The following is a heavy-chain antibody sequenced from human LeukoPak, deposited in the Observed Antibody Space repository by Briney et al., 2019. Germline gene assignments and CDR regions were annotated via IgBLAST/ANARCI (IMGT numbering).Heavy chain of an antibody. CDR1: GGSISSYY. CDR2: IYYSGST. V-gene: IGHV4-59*12. CDR3: ARGVEVTGYYFDY. D-gene: IGHD1-14*01. Sequence: SETLTLTCTVSGGSISSYYWSWIRQPPGKGLEWIGYIYYSGSTNYNPSLKSRVTISVDTSKNQFSLKLSSVTAADTAVYYCARGVEVTGYYFDYWGQGTLVTVSS. J-gene: IGHJ4*02.